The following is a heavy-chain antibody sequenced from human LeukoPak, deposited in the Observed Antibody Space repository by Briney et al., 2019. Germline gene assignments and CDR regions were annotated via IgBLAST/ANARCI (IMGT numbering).Heavy chain of an antibody. CDR3: ARWGWLQTFDC. CDR1: GGSISSYY. J-gene: IGHJ4*02. Sequence: SETLSLTCTVSGGSISSYYWSWLRQPPGKGLEWIGYIYYSGSTNYNPSLKSRVTISVDTSKNQFSLKLSSVTAADTAVYYCARWGWLQTFDCWGQGTLVTVSS. D-gene: IGHD5-12*01. V-gene: IGHV4-59*08. CDR2: IYYSGST.